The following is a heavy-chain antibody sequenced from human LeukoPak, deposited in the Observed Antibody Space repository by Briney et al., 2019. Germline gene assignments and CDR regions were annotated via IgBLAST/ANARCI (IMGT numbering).Heavy chain of an antibody. D-gene: IGHD1-14*01. CDR1: AFTFSNYW. V-gene: IGHV3-7*01. CDR3: ARGSSTGTLSLWLDP. CDR2: INQDGGEI. Sequence: PGGSLRLSCAASAFTFSNYWMSWVRQAPGKGLEWVANINQDGGEIYYVDSVKGRFTISRGNSKNTLYLRMNSLRAEDTAVYYCARGSSTGTLSLWLDPWGQGTLVTVSS. J-gene: IGHJ5*02.